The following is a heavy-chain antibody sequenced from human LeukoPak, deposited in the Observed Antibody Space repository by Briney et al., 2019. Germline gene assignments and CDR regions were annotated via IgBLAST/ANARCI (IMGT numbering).Heavy chain of an antibody. J-gene: IGHJ6*02. CDR1: GYSISSGYY. CDR3: ARDQEYGMDV. V-gene: IGHV4-38-2*02. Sequence: SETLSLTCTVSGYSISSGYYWGWIRQPPGKGLEWIGSIYHSGSTYYNPSLKSRVTISVDTSKNQFSLKLSSVTAADTAVYYCARDQEYGMDVWGQGTTVTTSS. CDR2: IYHSGST.